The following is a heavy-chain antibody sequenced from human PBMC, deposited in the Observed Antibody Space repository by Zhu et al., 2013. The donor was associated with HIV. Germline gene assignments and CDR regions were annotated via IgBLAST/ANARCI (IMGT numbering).Heavy chain of an antibody. CDR1: GYTFTDYY. J-gene: IGHJ4*02. V-gene: IGHV1-2*02. Sequence: QVQLVQSGAEVKKPGASVKVSCKASGYTFTDYYMLWLRQAPGQGIEWVGWINPNSGGTDYAQIFQGRVTLTRDTSITTAYMELSRLSSDDTAMYYCARPSLTGDFYFDYWGLGNPGHRLL. CDR2: INPNSGGT. CDR3: ARPSLTGDFYFDY. D-gene: IGHD7-27*01.